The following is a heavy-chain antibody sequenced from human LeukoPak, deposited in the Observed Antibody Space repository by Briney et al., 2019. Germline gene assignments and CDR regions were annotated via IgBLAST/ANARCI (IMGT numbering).Heavy chain of an antibody. V-gene: IGHV3-48*04. Sequence: GGSLRLSCAASGFTFSSYNMNWVRQAPGKGLEWVSNISSSSSTIYYADSVKGRFTISRDNAKSSLSLQMNSLRAEDTAVYYCATTSDAPGNYWGQGTLVTVSS. CDR3: ATTSDAPGNY. CDR2: ISSSSSTI. J-gene: IGHJ4*02. CDR1: GFTFSSYN.